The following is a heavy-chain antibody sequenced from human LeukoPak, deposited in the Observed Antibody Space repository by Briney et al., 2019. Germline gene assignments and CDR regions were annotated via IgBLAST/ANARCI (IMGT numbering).Heavy chain of an antibody. CDR2: INHSGST. D-gene: IGHD2-2*01. CDR1: GGSFSGYY. CDR3: AGPRGGYCSSTSCFRKYYFDY. J-gene: IGHJ4*02. V-gene: IGHV4-34*01. Sequence: PSETLSLTCAVYGGSFSGYYWSWIRQPQGKGPEWIGEINHSGSTNYNPSRKSRVTISVDTSKNQFSLKLSSVTAADTAVYYCAGPRGGYCSSTSCFRKYYFDYWGQGTLVTVSS.